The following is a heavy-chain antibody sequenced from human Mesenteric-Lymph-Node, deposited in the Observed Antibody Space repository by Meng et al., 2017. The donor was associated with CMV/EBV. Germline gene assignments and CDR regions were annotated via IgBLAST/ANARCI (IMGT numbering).Heavy chain of an antibody. Sequence: SETLSLTCTVSGGSVSSESYYWNWIRQPPGKGLEWIGYVYYSGSTKYNPSLKSRVTISADTSKNQFSLKLSSVTAADTAVYYCARQQWLAHYFDYWGQGTLVTVSS. CDR1: GGSVSSESYY. CDR3: ARQQWLAHYFDY. V-gene: IGHV4-61*01. D-gene: IGHD6-19*01. CDR2: VYYSGST. J-gene: IGHJ4*02.